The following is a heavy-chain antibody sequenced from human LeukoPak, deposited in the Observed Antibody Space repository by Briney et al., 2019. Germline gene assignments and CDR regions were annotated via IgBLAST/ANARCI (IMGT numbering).Heavy chain of an antibody. CDR2: IRSSDSKI. J-gene: IGHJ4*02. CDR1: GFTVSDYY. Sequence: GGSLRLSCAASGFTVSDYYMTWVRQAPGKGLEWISCIRSSDSKIFYADSVKGRFTISRDNAENSMSLQMNSLRAEDTAMYYCAKTGGSGTYLDYWGQGTLVTVSS. CDR3: AKTGGSGTYLDY. V-gene: IGHV3-11*01. D-gene: IGHD3-16*01.